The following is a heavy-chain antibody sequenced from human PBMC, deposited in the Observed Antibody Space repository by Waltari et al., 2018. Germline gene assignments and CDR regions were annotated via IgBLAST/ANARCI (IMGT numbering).Heavy chain of an antibody. CDR2: FYFTVST. D-gene: IGHD5-18*01. CDR1: GGSISNNY. Sequence: QLQLQESGPGVVKPSETLSLTCDVSGGSISNNYWSWIRQSPGTGLESIGFFYFTVSTIYNPSLESRATISVDRSKSQVSLTLTSVTTADTAVYFCARFNQYSSSKYFDVWGRGMLVTVSS. J-gene: IGHJ2*01. V-gene: IGHV4-59*01. CDR3: ARFNQYSSSKYFDV.